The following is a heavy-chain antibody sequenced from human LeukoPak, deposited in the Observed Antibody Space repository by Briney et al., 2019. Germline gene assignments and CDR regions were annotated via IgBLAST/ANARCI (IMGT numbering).Heavy chain of an antibody. V-gene: IGHV3-7*03. CDR2: IKQDGSEK. D-gene: IGHD3-22*01. Sequence: GGSLRLSCAASGLTFSNYWMDWVRQAPGKGLEWVANIKQDGSEKNYVDSVKGRFIISRDNAKNSVYLQMDSLRADDTAVYYCARGPWDSSGYPWGQGTLVTVSS. CDR1: GLTFSNYW. CDR3: ARGPWDSSGYP. J-gene: IGHJ5*02.